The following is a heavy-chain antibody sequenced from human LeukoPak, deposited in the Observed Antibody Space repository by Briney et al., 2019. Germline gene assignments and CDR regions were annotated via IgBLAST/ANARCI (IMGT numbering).Heavy chain of an antibody. CDR1: GFTFSSYS. V-gene: IGHV3-21*01. D-gene: IGHD6-6*01. J-gene: IGHJ3*02. CDR2: IGSSSSYI. Sequence: GGSLRLSCAASGFTFSSYSMNWVRQAPGKGLEWVSSIGSSSSYIYYADSVKGRFTISRDNAKNSLYLQMNSLRAEDTAVYYCARVRDYSSSSPPADAFDIWGQGTMVTVSS. CDR3: ARVRDYSSSSPPADAFDI.